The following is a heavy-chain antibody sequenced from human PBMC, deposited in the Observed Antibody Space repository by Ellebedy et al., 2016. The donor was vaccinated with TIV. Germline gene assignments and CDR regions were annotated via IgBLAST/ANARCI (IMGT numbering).Heavy chain of an antibody. CDR1: GYSFFSYD. J-gene: IGHJ4*02. D-gene: IGHD5/OR15-5a*01. Sequence: AASVKVSCKTSGYSFFSYDIFWVRQAPGQGLEWVVRMNPNSGKTYYAQKFQTRITLTRDTSVSTAYLELSSLMSEDTAMYYCARGGPGASTSFDYWGQGALVTVSS. CDR3: ARGGPGASTSFDY. CDR2: MNPNSGKT. V-gene: IGHV1-8*01.